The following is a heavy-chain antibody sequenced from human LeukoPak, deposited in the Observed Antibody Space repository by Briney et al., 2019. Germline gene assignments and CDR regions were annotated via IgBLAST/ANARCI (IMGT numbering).Heavy chain of an antibody. Sequence: GASVKVSCKASGYTFTGYYMHWVRQAPGQGLEWMGWINPNSGGTNYAQKFQGRVTMTRDTSISTAYMELSRLRSDDTAVYYCAFVVVPAAIGVDAFDIWGQGTMVTVSS. CDR1: GYTFTGYY. D-gene: IGHD2-2*02. CDR3: AFVVVPAAIGVDAFDI. CDR2: INPNSGGT. J-gene: IGHJ3*02. V-gene: IGHV1-2*02.